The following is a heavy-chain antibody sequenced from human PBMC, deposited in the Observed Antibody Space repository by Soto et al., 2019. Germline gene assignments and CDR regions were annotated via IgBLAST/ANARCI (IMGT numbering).Heavy chain of an antibody. V-gene: IGHV4-39*01. J-gene: IGHJ6*02. D-gene: IGHD3-3*01. CDR1: RLSIRSSSYY. Sequence: ETLSLICTVPRLSIRSSSYYLGWIRQPPGKGLEWIGSIYYSGRTYYNPSLKSRVTISVDTSKNQFSLKLSSVTAADTAVYYCARQITIFGVVNHYYYGMDVWGQGTTVT. CDR3: ARQITIFGVVNHYYYGMDV. CDR2: IYYSGRT.